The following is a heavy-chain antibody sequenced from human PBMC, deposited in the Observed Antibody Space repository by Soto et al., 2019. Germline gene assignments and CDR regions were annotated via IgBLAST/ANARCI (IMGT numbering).Heavy chain of an antibody. CDR1: GFTFSSSW. V-gene: IGHV3-7*01. CDR2: IKEDGSEK. Sequence: EVQLVESGGGLVQPGGSLRLSCAASGFTFSSSWMNWVRQAPGKGLEWVAGIKEDGSEKYYVDIVKGRFTISRDNVENSLCLQMNSLRGEDSAVYFCARDRGYSSYDYWGLGTLVTVSS. J-gene: IGHJ4*02. D-gene: IGHD5-18*01. CDR3: ARDRGYSSYDY.